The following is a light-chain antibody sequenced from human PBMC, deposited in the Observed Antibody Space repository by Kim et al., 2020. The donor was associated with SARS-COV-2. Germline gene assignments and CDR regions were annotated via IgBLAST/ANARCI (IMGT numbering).Light chain of an antibody. Sequence: SSSVRDRVTIPCRASQSLNKWVAWFQQKPGKAPKLLIYDASSLKSGVPSRFSGSGSGTEFTLTISSLQPDDFATYYCQQYNHYSTFGQGTKVDIK. CDR1: QSLNKW. CDR3: QQYNHYST. CDR2: DAS. V-gene: IGKV1-5*01. J-gene: IGKJ1*01.